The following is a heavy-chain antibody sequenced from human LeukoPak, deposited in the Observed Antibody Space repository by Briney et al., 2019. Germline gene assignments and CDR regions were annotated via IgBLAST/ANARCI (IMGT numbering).Heavy chain of an antibody. CDR1: EFSVGSNY. CDR2: IYSGGST. V-gene: IGHV3-66*01. J-gene: IGHJ4*02. D-gene: IGHD5-18*01. CDR3: ARVGMAYTAMVTGFSDY. Sequence: GGSLRLSCAASEFSVGSNYMTWVRQAPGKRLEWVSLIYSGGSTYYADSVKGRFTISRDNSKNTLYLQMNSLRAEDTAVYYCARVGMAYTAMVTGFSDYWGQGTLVTVSS.